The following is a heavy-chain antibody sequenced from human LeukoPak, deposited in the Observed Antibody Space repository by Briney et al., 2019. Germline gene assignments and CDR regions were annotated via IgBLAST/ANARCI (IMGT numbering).Heavy chain of an antibody. CDR1: GGSISSYY. Sequence: TSETLSLTCTVSGGSISSYYWSWIRQPPGKGLEWIGYIYYSGSTNYNPSLKSRVTISVDTSKNQFSLKLSSVTAADTAVYYCGRWGDGFDIWGQGTMVTVSS. V-gene: IGHV4-59*08. CDR3: GRWGDGFDI. J-gene: IGHJ3*02. D-gene: IGHD3-16*01. CDR2: IYYSGST.